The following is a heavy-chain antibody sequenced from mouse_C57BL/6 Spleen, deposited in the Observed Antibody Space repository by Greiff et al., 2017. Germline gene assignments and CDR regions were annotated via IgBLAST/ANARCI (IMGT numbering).Heavy chain of an antibody. J-gene: IGHJ4*01. CDR1: GYTFTDYY. Sequence: VQLQQSGPELVKPGASVKISCKASGYTFTDYYMNWVKQSHGKSLEWIGDINPNNGGTSYNQKFKGKATLTVDKSSSTAYMELRSLTSEDSAVYYCARGPHYYGSREDYAMDYWGQGTSVTVSS. CDR3: ARGPHYYGSREDYAMDY. V-gene: IGHV1-26*01. D-gene: IGHD1-1*01. CDR2: INPNNGGT.